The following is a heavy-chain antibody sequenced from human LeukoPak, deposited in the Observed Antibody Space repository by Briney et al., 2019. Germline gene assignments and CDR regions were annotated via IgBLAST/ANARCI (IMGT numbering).Heavy chain of an antibody. J-gene: IGHJ4*02. CDR2: IRYDGSNE. D-gene: IGHD1-26*01. Sequence: GGSLRLSCAASGFTFSSYGMHWVRQAPGKGLEWVAFIRYDGSNEYYADSVKGRFTISRDNAKNSLYLQMNSLRAEDTAVYYCAREGQGKWELFGEVDYWGQGILVTVSS. CDR3: AREGQGKWELFGEVDY. V-gene: IGHV3-30*02. CDR1: GFTFSSYG.